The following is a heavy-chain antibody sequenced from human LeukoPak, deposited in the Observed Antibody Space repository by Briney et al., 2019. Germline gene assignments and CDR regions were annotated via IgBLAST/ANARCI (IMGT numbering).Heavy chain of an antibody. CDR3: ARASGYSYGLYYFDY. CDR1: GYSISSGYF. V-gene: IGHV4-38-2*02. D-gene: IGHD5-18*01. J-gene: IGHJ4*02. Sequence: SETLSLTCTVSGYSISSGYFWGWIRQPPGKGLECIGTIYHSGSTYYNPSLKSRVTISVDTSKNQFSLKLSSVTAADTAVYYCARASGYSYGLYYFDYWGQGTLVTVSS. CDR2: IYHSGST.